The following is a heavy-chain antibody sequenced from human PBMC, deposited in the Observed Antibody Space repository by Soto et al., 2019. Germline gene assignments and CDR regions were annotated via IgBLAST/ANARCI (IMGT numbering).Heavy chain of an antibody. Sequence: GESLKISCKASGYKFTNYWIAWVRQKPGKGLEYMGIIYPSDSDSRYSPSFQGQVTFSADKSINTAYLQWSSLKASDTAMYYCARHGFYGDYSSNYFDPWGQGTLVTVS. CDR3: ARHGFYGDYSSNYFDP. CDR2: IYPSDSDS. J-gene: IGHJ5*02. V-gene: IGHV5-51*01. CDR1: GYKFTNYW. D-gene: IGHD4-17*01.